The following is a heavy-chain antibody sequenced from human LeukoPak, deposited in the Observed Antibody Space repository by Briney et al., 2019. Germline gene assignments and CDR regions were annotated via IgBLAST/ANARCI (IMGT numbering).Heavy chain of an antibody. CDR3: ARSAGSSWYLYAFDI. D-gene: IGHD6-13*01. V-gene: IGHV4-59*08. Sequence: SETLSLTCAVYGGSFSGYYWSWIRQPPGKGLEWIGYIYYSGSTNYNPSLKSRVTISVDTSKNQFSLKLSSVTAADTAVYYCARSAGSSWYLYAFDIWGQGTMVTVSS. CDR1: GGSFSGYY. J-gene: IGHJ3*02. CDR2: IYYSGST.